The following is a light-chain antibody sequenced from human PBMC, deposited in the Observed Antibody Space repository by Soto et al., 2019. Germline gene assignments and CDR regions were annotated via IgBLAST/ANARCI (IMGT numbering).Light chain of an antibody. V-gene: IGKV1-39*01. Sequence: DIQMTQSPSSLSASVGYRVTITCRASQSISSYLNWYQQKPGKAPKLLIYAASSLQSGVPSRFSGSGSGKDFTLTISTLQPEDFATYYCQQSYSTPPFTFGHGTKVDIK. J-gene: IGKJ3*01. CDR3: QQSYSTPPFT. CDR2: AAS. CDR1: QSISSY.